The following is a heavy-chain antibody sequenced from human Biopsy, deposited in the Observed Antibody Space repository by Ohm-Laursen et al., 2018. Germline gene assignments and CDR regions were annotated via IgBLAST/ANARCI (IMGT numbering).Heavy chain of an antibody. V-gene: IGHV4-59*08. CDR2: IYYTGST. CDR1: GDSISSYY. Sequence: SRTLSLTCTVSGDSISSYYWSWIRQPPGKGLEWIGYIYYTGSTNYNPSLKCRVTISGDTSMNHLSLRLTFVTAADTAVYYCARHAPSYSGSYWRYFDLWGRGTLVTVSS. J-gene: IGHJ2*01. CDR3: ARHAPSYSGSYWRYFDL. D-gene: IGHD1-26*01.